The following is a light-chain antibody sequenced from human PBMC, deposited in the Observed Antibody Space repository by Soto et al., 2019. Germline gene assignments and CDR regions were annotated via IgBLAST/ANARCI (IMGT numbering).Light chain of an antibody. CDR1: QNIKNY. Sequence: DIQMTQSPSSLSASLGDRVTITCQASQNIKNYLSWYQQKPGRAPKLLIYDASNLEAGVPSRFRGSGSGTDFTFTISRLQPEDIATYYCQQYENLPTFGQGTRLENK. V-gene: IGKV1-33*01. CDR2: DAS. J-gene: IGKJ5*01. CDR3: QQYENLPT.